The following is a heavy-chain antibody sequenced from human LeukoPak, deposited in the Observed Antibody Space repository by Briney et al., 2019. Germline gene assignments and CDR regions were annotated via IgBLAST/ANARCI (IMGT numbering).Heavy chain of an antibody. V-gene: IGHV3-7*03. CDR3: AKDRRGSPDYFDY. Sequence: PGGSLRLSCAASGFTFSDFWMAWVRQAPGRGLEWVANIKPDGSQKYYVGSVKGRFSISRDNAENSLYLQMNSLRAEDTAVYYCAKDRRGSPDYFDYWGQGTLVTVSS. D-gene: IGHD3-16*01. CDR2: IKPDGSQK. J-gene: IGHJ4*02. CDR1: GFTFSDFW.